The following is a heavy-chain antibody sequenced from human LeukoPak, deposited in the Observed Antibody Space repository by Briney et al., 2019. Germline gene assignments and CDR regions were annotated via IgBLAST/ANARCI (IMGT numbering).Heavy chain of an antibody. CDR2: INPNSGGT. V-gene: IGHV1-2*02. CDR3: ARDTIAAAEFDY. Sequence: ASVKVSCKASGYTFTGYYMHWVRQAPGQGLEWMGWINPNSGGTNYAQKFQGRVTMTRDTSISTAYMELSRLRSDDTAVYYCARDTIAAAEFDYWGQGTLVTLSS. CDR1: GYTFTGYY. D-gene: IGHD6-13*01. J-gene: IGHJ4*02.